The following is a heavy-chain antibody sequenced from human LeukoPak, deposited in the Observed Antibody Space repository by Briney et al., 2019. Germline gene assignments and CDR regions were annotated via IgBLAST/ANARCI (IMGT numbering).Heavy chain of an antibody. CDR1: GYTFTSYG. J-gene: IGHJ5*02. CDR3: ARDPRRLALAAAGLFDP. V-gene: IGHV1-69*13. Sequence: EASVKVSCKASGYTFTSYGISWVRQAPGQGLEWMGGIIPIFGTANYAQKFQGRVTITADESTSTAYMELSSLRSEDTAVYYCARDPRRLALAAAGLFDPWGQGTLVTVSS. D-gene: IGHD6-13*01. CDR2: IIPIFGTA.